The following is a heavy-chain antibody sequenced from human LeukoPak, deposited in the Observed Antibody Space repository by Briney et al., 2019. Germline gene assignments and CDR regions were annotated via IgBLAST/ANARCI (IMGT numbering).Heavy chain of an antibody. Sequence: GGSLRLSCAASGFTFSSYGMHWVRQAPGKGLEWVAVIWYDGSNKYYADSVKGRFTISRDNSKNTLYLQMNSLRAEDTAVYYCAKDRDSSGYFHFDYWGQGTLATVSS. D-gene: IGHD3-22*01. CDR1: GFTFSSYG. CDR3: AKDRDSSGYFHFDY. CDR2: IWYDGSNK. V-gene: IGHV3-33*06. J-gene: IGHJ4*02.